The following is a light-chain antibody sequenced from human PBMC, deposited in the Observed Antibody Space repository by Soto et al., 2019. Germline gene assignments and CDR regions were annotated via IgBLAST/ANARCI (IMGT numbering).Light chain of an antibody. J-gene: IGKJ1*01. CDR2: GAS. Sequence: VVLTQSPATLSLSPGERATLSCRTSLSVSVHLDWYQQKPGQAPRLLIYGASTRATGIPARFSGSGSGTEFTLTISSPQPEDFAVYYCQQYNNWPRTFGQGTKLDIK. CDR1: LSVSVH. V-gene: IGKV3-15*01. CDR3: QQYNNWPRT.